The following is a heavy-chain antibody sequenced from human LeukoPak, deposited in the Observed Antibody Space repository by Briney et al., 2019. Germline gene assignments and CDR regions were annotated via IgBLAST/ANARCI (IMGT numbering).Heavy chain of an antibody. CDR1: GGSISSGGYY. Sequence: SETLSLTCTVSGGSISSGGYYWSWIRQHPGKGLEWTGYIYYSGSTYYNPSLKSRVTISVDTSKNQFSLKLSSGTAADTAVYYCARAPGRMVATFGYFDYWGQGTLVTVSS. V-gene: IGHV4-31*03. CDR3: ARAPGRMVATFGYFDY. D-gene: IGHD5-12*01. CDR2: IYYSGST. J-gene: IGHJ4*02.